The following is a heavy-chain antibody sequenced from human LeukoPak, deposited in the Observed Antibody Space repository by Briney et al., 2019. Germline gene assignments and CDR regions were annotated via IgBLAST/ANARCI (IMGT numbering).Heavy chain of an antibody. CDR1: GGSISSGGYY. CDR2: IHHSGST. Sequence: PSETLSLTCTVSGGSISSGGYYWSWIRQHPGRGLEWIGYIHHSGSTYYNPSLKSRLIISLDTSKNQFSLKLNSVTAADTAVYYCANYGSGSYRFDPWGQGTLVTVSS. D-gene: IGHD3-10*01. V-gene: IGHV4-31*03. CDR3: ANYGSGSYRFDP. J-gene: IGHJ5*02.